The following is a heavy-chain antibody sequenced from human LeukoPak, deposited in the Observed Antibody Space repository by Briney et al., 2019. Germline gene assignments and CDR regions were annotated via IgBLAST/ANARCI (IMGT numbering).Heavy chain of an antibody. CDR1: GDSISSYTAA. Sequence: SQTLSLTCAISGDSISSYTAAWNWIRQSPSRGLEWLGRTYYRSRWLLDYAVPVRSRITINADTSKNRFSVQLASVTPDDTAVYYCARDGDFCGSGTLDSWGQGTLVTVSS. V-gene: IGHV6-1*01. J-gene: IGHJ5*01. CDR2: TYYRSRWLL. D-gene: IGHD3-3*01. CDR3: ARDGDFCGSGTLDS.